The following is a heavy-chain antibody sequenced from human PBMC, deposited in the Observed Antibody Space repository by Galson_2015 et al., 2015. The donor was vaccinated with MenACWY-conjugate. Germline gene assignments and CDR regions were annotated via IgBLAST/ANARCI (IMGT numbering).Heavy chain of an antibody. V-gene: IGHV1-3*01. D-gene: IGHD2-2*01. CDR2: INGGNGNT. Sequence: SVKVSCKASGYTFTSYAMHLVRQAPGQTLEWMGWINGGNGNTKYSQKFQGRVTITRYTSASTAYMELSSLRSEDTAVYYCARWEYCSRNSCWATCYYMDVWGKGTTVTVSS. J-gene: IGHJ6*03. CDR3: ARWEYCSRNSCWATCYYMDV. CDR1: GYTFTSYA.